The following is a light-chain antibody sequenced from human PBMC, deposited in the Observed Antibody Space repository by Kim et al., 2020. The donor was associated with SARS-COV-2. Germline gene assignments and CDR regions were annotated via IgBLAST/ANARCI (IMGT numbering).Light chain of an antibody. J-gene: IGLJ1*01. V-gene: IGLV2-14*03. CDR2: DVT. CDR1: SSVVGSYNY. CDR3: SSYTSNTIV. Sequence: LTQPASVSGSPGQSITISCTGTSSVVGSYNYVSWYQQHPGKAPKLIIYDVTKRPSGASDRFSGSKSDNTASLTISGLQAEDEADFYCSSYTSNTIVFGTGTKVTVL.